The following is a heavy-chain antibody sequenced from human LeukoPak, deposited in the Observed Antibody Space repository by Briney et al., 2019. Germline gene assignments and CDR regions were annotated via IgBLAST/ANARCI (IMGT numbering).Heavy chain of an antibody. D-gene: IGHD6-19*01. V-gene: IGHV3-23*01. J-gene: IGHJ6*04. Sequence: HPGGSLRLSCAASGFTFSNYSMSWVRQAPGKGLEWVSAISGSSGSAYYADSVKGRFTISRDNSKNTLYLQMNSLRAGDTAVYFCAKGSVAGTLYYYGMGVWGKGTTVTVSS. CDR2: ISGSSGSA. CDR3: AKGSVAGTLYYYGMGV. CDR1: GFTFSNYS.